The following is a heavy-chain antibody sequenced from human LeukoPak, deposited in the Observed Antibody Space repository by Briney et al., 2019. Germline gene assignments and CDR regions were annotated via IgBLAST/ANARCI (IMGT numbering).Heavy chain of an antibody. V-gene: IGHV3-15*04. CDR3: TTDEDWNYARKDV. CDR2: TVSEIDGGTT. D-gene: IGHD1-7*01. CDR1: GFTFNYAW. J-gene: IGHJ6*02. Sequence: ESLRLSCAASGFTFNYAWMSWVRQVPGKGLEWVGQTVSEIDGGTTDYAAPVKGRFTISRDDSKSTLYLQMNSLKIEDTAVYYCTTDEDWNYARKDVWGQGATVIVSS.